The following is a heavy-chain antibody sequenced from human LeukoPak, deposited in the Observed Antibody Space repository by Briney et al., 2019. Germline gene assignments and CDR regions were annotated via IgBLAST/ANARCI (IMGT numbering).Heavy chain of an antibody. Sequence: SVKVSCKASGGTFSSYAISWVRQAPGQGLEWMGGIIPIFGTANYAQKFQGRVTITTDESTSTAYRELSSLRSEDTAVYYCARGSRPDYYYYYYMDVWGKGTTVTVSS. J-gene: IGHJ6*03. CDR2: IIPIFGTA. V-gene: IGHV1-69*05. D-gene: IGHD1-26*01. CDR1: GGTFSSYA. CDR3: ARGSRPDYYYYYYMDV.